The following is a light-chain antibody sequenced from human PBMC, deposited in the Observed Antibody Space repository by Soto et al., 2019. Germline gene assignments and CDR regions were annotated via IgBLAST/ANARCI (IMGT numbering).Light chain of an antibody. CDR3: SSYTSINTRV. CDR1: ASDVGGYNR. J-gene: IGLJ3*02. Sequence: QSALTQPPSVSGSPGQSVTISCTGTASDVGGYNRVSWYQQPPGTAPKLMIYEVNNRPSGVPDRFSGSKSGNTASLTISGRRAEDEADYYCSSYTSINTRVFGGGTQVTVL. V-gene: IGLV2-18*02. CDR2: EVN.